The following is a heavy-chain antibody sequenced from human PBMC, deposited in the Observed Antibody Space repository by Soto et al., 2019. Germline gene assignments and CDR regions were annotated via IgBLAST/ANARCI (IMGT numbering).Heavy chain of an antibody. D-gene: IGHD4-17*01. CDR1: GFTFSNAW. Sequence: EVQLVESGGGLVKPGGSLRLSCAASGFTFSNAWMSWVRQAPGKGLEWVGRIKSKTDGGTTDYAAPVKGRFTISRDDSKNTLYLQMNSLKTEDTAVYYCTTDFPPLGGVTTQVGGYWGQGTLVTVSS. J-gene: IGHJ4*02. V-gene: IGHV3-15*01. CDR3: TTDFPPLGGVTTQVGGY. CDR2: IKSKTDGGTT.